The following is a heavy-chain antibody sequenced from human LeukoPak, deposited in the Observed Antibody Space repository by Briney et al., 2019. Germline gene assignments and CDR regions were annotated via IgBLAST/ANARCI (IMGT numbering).Heavy chain of an antibody. J-gene: IGHJ6*03. Sequence: PGGSLRLSCAASGFTFSSYWMSWVRQAPGKGLEWVANIKQDGSEKYYVDSVKGRFTISRDNAKNSLYPQMNSLRAEDTAVYYCARDRCSSTSCYGPYYMDVWGKGTTVTVSS. CDR3: ARDRCSSTSCYGPYYMDV. V-gene: IGHV3-7*01. CDR1: GFTFSSYW. D-gene: IGHD2-2*01. CDR2: IKQDGSEK.